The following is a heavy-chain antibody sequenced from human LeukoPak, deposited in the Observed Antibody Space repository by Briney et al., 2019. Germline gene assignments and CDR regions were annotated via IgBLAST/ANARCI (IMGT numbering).Heavy chain of an antibody. Sequence: SETLFLTCAVYGGSFSGYYWSWIRQPPGKGLEWIGEINHSGSTNYNPSLKSRVTISVDTSKNQFSLKLSSVTAADTAVYYCARVGDYDSSGYYGWFDPWGQGTLATVSS. D-gene: IGHD3-22*01. CDR2: INHSGST. V-gene: IGHV4-34*01. J-gene: IGHJ5*02. CDR1: GGSFSGYY. CDR3: ARVGDYDSSGYYGWFDP.